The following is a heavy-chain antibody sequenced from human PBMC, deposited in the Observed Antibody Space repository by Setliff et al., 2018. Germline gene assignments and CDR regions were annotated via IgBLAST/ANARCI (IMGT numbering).Heavy chain of an antibody. CDR1: GYTFTSYG. V-gene: IGHV1-18*01. CDR2: ISAYNGNA. J-gene: IGHJ3*01. D-gene: IGHD6-19*01. Sequence: PRASVKVSCKASGYTFTSYGFSWVRQAPGQGLEWMGWISAYNGNANYGQKYQGRVTMTTDTSTNTVYMELRSLRSDDTAVYFCVREYSGGGLMWGQGTMVTVSS. CDR3: VREYSGGGLM.